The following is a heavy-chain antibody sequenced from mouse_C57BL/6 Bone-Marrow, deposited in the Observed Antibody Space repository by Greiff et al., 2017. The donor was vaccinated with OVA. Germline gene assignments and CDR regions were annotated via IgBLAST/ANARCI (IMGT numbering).Heavy chain of an antibody. Sequence: QVQLQQSGAELVRPGTSVKLSCKASGYTFTSYWMHWVKQRPGQGLEWIGVIDPSDSYTNYNQKFKGKATLTVDTSSSTAYMQLSSLKSEDSAVYYCARGGDGSRFDYWGQGTTLTVSS. CDR2: IDPSDSYT. D-gene: IGHD1-1*01. CDR3: ARGGDGSRFDY. CDR1: GYTFTSYW. J-gene: IGHJ2*01. V-gene: IGHV1-59*01.